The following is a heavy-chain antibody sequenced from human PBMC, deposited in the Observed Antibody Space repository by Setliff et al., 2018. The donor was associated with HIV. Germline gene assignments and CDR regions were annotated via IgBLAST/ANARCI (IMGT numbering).Heavy chain of an antibody. J-gene: IGHJ3*02. CDR2: MNPNSGNT. CDR1: GYTFSSYD. D-gene: IGHD5-18*01. CDR3: ARDPSRWVQPVTRITAFDI. V-gene: IGHV1-8*02. Sequence: ASVKVSCKASGYTFSSYDINWVRQATGQGLEWMGWMNPNSGNTGYAQKFQGRVAMTRNTSIRTAYMELSSLRSDDTAVYYCARDPSRWVQPVTRITAFDIWGQGTMVTVSS.